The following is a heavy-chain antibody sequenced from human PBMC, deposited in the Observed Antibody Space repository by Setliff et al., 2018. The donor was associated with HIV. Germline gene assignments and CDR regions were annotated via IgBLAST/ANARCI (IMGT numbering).Heavy chain of an antibody. V-gene: IGHV3-7*03. J-gene: IGHJ6*03. CDR3: ARDSRPRSGFWVSDYYYYMDV. CDR2: IISEK. D-gene: IGHD3-3*01. CDR1: GFTFSRYR. Sequence: PGGSLRLSCAASGFTFSRYRMNWVRQAPGKGLEWVAFIISEKYYMDSVKGRFTISRDNAKNSLYLQMNSLRAEDTAVYYCARDSRPRSGFWVSDYYYYMDVWGKGTTVTVSS.